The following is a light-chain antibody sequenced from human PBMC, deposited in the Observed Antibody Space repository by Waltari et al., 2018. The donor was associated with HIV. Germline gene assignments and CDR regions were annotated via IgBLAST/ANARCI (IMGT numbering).Light chain of an antibody. CDR1: SSDVGGYNY. CDR3: CSYADNYPVV. CDR2: DVN. J-gene: IGLJ2*01. Sequence: QSALPQPRSVSGSPGQSVTISCNGTSSDVGGYNYVSWYQQHPGKAPKFMIYDVNKRPSGVPDRFSGSKSGNTASLTISGLQAEDEADYYCCSYADNYPVVFGGGTKLTVL. V-gene: IGLV2-11*01.